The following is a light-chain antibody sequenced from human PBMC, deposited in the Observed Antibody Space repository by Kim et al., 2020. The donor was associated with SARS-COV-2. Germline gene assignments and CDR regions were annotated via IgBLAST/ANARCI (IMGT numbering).Light chain of an antibody. CDR2: WAY. Sequence: ATINCKSSQSLLSSSCYQNYLSWYQHKPGQPPTLLISWAYTRESGVPDLFSGSGSGTDFTLTISSLQSEDVSVYFCQQYYGAPLTFGEGTKVDIK. J-gene: IGKJ4*01. V-gene: IGKV4-1*01. CDR3: QQYYGAPLT. CDR1: QSLLSSSCYQNY.